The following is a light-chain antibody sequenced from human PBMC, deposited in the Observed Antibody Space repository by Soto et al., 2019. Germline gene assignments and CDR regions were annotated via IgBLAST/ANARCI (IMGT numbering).Light chain of an antibody. Sequence: QSALTQPASVSGSPGQSITISCTGTSSDVGSYNLVSWYQQHPGKAPKLMIYEGSKRPSGVSNRFSGSKSGNMAFLTISGLQAEDEADYYCCSYAGSSTVVFGGGTKVTVL. CDR1: SSDVGSYNL. CDR3: CSYAGSSTVV. J-gene: IGLJ2*01. CDR2: EGS. V-gene: IGLV2-23*01.